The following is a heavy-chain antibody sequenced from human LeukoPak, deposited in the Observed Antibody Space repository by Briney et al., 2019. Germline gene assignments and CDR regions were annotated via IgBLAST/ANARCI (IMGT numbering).Heavy chain of an antibody. CDR3: ARGNIRYFDWLFDY. D-gene: IGHD3-9*01. CDR1: GFTFSSYS. Sequence: GGSLRLSCAASGFTFSSYSMNWVRQAPGKGLEWVSSISSSSSYIYYADSVKGRFTISRDNAKNSLYLQMNSLRAEDTAVYYCARGNIRYFDWLFDYWGQGTLVTVSS. V-gene: IGHV3-21*01. J-gene: IGHJ4*02. CDR2: ISSSSSYI.